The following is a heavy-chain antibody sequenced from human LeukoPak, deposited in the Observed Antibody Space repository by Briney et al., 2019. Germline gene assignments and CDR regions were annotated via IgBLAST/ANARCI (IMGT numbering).Heavy chain of an antibody. V-gene: IGHV3-43*01. Sequence: PGGSLRLSCAASGFTFEDHTMHWVRQAPGKTLEWVSLISWDGTPYYRDSVKGRFSISRDNSKNSLYLQMDTLRSEDTAFYYCVKDLSYESSGYVFDYWGQGTLVTVSS. D-gene: IGHD3-22*01. CDR3: VKDLSYESSGYVFDY. CDR2: ISWDGTP. CDR1: GFTFEDHT. J-gene: IGHJ4*02.